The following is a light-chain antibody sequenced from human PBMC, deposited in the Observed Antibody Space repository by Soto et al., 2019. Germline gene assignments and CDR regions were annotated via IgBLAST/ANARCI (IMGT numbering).Light chain of an antibody. CDR3: QQYNNWPPWS. V-gene: IGKV3-15*01. CDR1: QSVSSN. CDR2: GAS. J-gene: IGKJ1*01. Sequence: EIVMTQSPATLSVSPGERATLSCRASQSVSSNLAWYQQKPGQAPRRLIYGASTRATGIPARFSGSGSGTEFTLTISSLQSEYFAFYYCQQYNNWPPWSFGQGTKVEIK.